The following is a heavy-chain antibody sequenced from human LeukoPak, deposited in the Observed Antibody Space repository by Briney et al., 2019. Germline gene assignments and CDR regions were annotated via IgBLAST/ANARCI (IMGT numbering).Heavy chain of an antibody. V-gene: IGHV4-59*01. Sequence: PSETLSLTCTVSGGSISSYYWSWIRKPPGKGLEWIGNIYYSGSTNYNPSLKSRVTISVDTSKNQFSLKLSSVTAADTAVYYCARESGSGWSPKYYGMDVWGQGTTVTVSS. D-gene: IGHD6-19*01. CDR2: IYYSGST. J-gene: IGHJ6*02. CDR3: ARESGSGWSPKYYGMDV. CDR1: GGSISSYY.